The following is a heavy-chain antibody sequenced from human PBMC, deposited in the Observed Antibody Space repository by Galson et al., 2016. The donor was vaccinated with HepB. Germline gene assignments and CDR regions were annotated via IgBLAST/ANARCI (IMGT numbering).Heavy chain of an antibody. V-gene: IGHV4-31*03. CDR3: AKTHYSGTYLD. Sequence: TLSLTCTVSGGSIRSGDYYWSWIRQHPGKGLEWIGYISFSGSTYYNPSLKSRVTISVDTSNNQFTLRLSSVTAADTAVYYCAKTHYSGTYLDWGQGTLVTVSS. J-gene: IGHJ4*02. CDR2: ISFSGST. D-gene: IGHD1-26*01. CDR1: GGSIRSGDYY.